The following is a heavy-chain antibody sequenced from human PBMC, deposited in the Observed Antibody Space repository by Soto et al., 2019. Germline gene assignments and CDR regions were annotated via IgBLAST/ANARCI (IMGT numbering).Heavy chain of an antibody. CDR1: GFTLSSYS. Sequence: EVQLVESGGGLVQPGGSLRLYCAASGFTLSSYSMNWVRQAPGKGLEWVSYINSGSTTIYYADSVKGRFTISRDNAKNSLSLQMNSLRDEDTAVYYCARDNPRSSGWDVWGQGTTVTVSS. V-gene: IGHV3-48*02. CDR2: INSGSTTI. J-gene: IGHJ6*02. CDR3: ARDNPRSSGWDV.